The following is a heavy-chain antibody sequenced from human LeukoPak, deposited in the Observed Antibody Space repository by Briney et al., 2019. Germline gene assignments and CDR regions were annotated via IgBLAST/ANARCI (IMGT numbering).Heavy chain of an antibody. V-gene: IGHV1-18*01. CDR2: ISAYNGNT. CDR3: AREGYDSSGYYDPDAFDI. J-gene: IGHJ3*02. Sequence: ASVKVSCKASGYTFTSYGISWVRQAPGQGLEWMGWISAYNGNTNYAQKFQGRVTMTTDTSTSTAYMELRSLRSDDTAVYYCAREGYDSSGYYDPDAFDIWGQGTMVTVSS. CDR1: GYTFTSYG. D-gene: IGHD3-22*01.